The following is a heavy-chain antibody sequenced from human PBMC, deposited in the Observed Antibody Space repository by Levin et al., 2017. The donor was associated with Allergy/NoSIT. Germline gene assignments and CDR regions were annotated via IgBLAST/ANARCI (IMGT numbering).Heavy chain of an antibody. D-gene: IGHD6-13*01. CDR2: IYYSGST. CDR3: ARLFLLAAAGTVGYFDY. CDR1: GGSISSYY. V-gene: IGHV4-59*08. J-gene: IGHJ4*02. Sequence: SQTLSLTCTVSGGSISSYYWSWIRQPPGKGLEWIGYIYYSGSTNYNPSLKSRVTISVDTSKNQFSLKLSSVTAADTAVYYCARLFLLAAAGTVGYFDYWGQGTLVTVSS.